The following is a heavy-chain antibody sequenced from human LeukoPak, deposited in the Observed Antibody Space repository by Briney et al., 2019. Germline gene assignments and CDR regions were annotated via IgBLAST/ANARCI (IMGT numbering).Heavy chain of an antibody. J-gene: IGHJ3*02. CDR2: INHSGST. CDR3: ARVHDYRAAFDI. CDR1: GGSFSGYY. D-gene: IGHD5-12*01. Sequence: SETLSLTCAVYGGSFSGYYWSWIRQPPGKGLEWIGEINHSGSTNYNPSLKSRVTISVDTSKNQFSLKLSSVTAADTAVYYCARVHDYRAAFDIWGQGTMVTVSS. V-gene: IGHV4-34*01.